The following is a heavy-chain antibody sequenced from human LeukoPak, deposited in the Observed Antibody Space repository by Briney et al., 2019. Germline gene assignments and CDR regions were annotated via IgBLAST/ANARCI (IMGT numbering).Heavy chain of an antibody. Sequence: SQTLSLTCAIPGDSVSSNSAAWNWIRQSPSRGLEWLGRTYYRSKWYNDYAISVKSRITINPDTSKNQFSLQLNSVTPEDTAVYYCAREYMVQGVTLYAFDYWGQGTLVTVSS. CDR3: AREYMVQGVTLYAFDY. V-gene: IGHV6-1*01. CDR2: TYYRSKWYN. D-gene: IGHD3-10*01. J-gene: IGHJ4*02. CDR1: GDSVSSNSAA.